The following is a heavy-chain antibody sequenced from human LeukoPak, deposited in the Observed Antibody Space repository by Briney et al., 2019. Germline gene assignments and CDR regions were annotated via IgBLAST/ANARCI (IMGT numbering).Heavy chain of an antibody. D-gene: IGHD2-15*01. CDR3: ARDSRCSGGSCRYNWFDP. CDR1: GGSISSYY. Sequence: SETLSLTCTVSGGSISSYYWSWIRQPAGKGLEWIGRIYTSGSTNYNPSLKSRVTMSVDTSKNQFSLKLSSVTAADTAVYYCARDSRCSGGSCRYNWFDPWGQGTLVTVSS. CDR2: IYTSGST. V-gene: IGHV4-4*07. J-gene: IGHJ5*02.